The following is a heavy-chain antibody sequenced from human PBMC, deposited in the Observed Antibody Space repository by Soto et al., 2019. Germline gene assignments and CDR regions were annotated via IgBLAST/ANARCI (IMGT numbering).Heavy chain of an antibody. J-gene: IGHJ6*03. D-gene: IGHD5-18*01. Sequence: GGSLRLSCAVSGSTFSNDWMHWVRQAPGKGLVWVSHINSDGSSTNYADFVKGRFTIARDNAKNTVYLQMNSLRAEDTAVYYCARGYPLWSPYFYYYMDVWGQGTTVTVSS. CDR3: ARGYPLWSPYFYYYMDV. CDR2: INSDGSST. V-gene: IGHV3-74*01. CDR1: GSTFSNDW.